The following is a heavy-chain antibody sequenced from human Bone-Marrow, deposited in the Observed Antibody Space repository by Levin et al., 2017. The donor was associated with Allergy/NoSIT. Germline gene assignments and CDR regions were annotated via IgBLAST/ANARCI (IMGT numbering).Heavy chain of an antibody. CDR3: ARDWRTRRSSWNHDYYYYGMDV. CDR1: GFTFSSYG. D-gene: IGHD6-13*01. V-gene: IGHV3-33*01. J-gene: IGHJ6*02. Sequence: SGGSLRLSCAASGFTFSSYGMHWVRQAPGKGLEWVAVIWYDGSNKYYADSVKGRFTISRDNSKNTLYLQMNSLRAEDTAVYYCARDWRTRRSSWNHDYYYYGMDVWGQGTTVTVSS. CDR2: IWYDGSNK.